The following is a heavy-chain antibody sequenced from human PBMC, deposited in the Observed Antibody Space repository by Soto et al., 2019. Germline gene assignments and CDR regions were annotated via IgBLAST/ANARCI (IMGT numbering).Heavy chain of an antibody. J-gene: IGHJ6*02. CDR1: GFTVSSNY. CDR2: IYSGGST. Sequence: EVQLVETGGGLIQPGGSLRLSCAASGFTVSSNYMSWVRQAPGKGLEWVSVIYSGGSTYYADSVKGRFTISRDNSKNTLYLQMNSLRAEDTAVYYCARGGIAAAAPGVDYYVMDVWGQGTTVTVSS. V-gene: IGHV3-53*02. D-gene: IGHD6-13*01. CDR3: ARGGIAAAAPGVDYYVMDV.